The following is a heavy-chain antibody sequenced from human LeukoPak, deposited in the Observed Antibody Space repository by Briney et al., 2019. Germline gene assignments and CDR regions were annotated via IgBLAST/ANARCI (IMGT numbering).Heavy chain of an antibody. D-gene: IGHD5-18*01. CDR1: GFTFSSYG. CDR2: ISYDGSNK. J-gene: IGHJ4*02. V-gene: IGHV3-30*18. Sequence: PGGSLRLSCAASGFTFSSYGMHWVRQAPGKGLEWVAVISYDGSNKYYADSVKGRFTISRDNSENTLYLQMNSLRAEDTAVYYCAKRKASPGTAMGPFDYWGQGTLVTVSS. CDR3: AKRKASPGTAMGPFDY.